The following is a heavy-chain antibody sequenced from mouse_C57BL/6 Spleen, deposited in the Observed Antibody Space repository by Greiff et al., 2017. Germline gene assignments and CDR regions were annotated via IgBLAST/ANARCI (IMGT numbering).Heavy chain of an antibody. V-gene: IGHV5-4*01. CDR2: ISDGGSYT. J-gene: IGHJ4*01. CDR3: ARDDYYGSSYVYYAMDY. CDR1: GFTFSSYA. D-gene: IGHD1-1*01. Sequence: EVQLQESGGGLVKPGGSLKLSCAASGFTFSSYALSWVRQTPEKRLEWVATISDGGSYTYYPDNVKGRFTSSRDNAKNNLYLQMSHLKSEDTAMYYCARDDYYGSSYVYYAMDYWGQGTSVTVSS.